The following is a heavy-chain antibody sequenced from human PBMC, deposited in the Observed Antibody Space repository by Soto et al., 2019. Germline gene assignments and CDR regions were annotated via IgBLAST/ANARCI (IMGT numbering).Heavy chain of an antibody. CDR1: GGSFSGYY. CDR2: INHSGST. D-gene: IGHD2-15*01. J-gene: IGHJ4*02. CDR3: ARGGGYCSGGSCYSFDY. V-gene: IGHV4-34*01. Sequence: QVQLQQWGAGLLKPSETLSLTCAVYGGSFSGYYWSWIRQPPGKGLEWFGEINHSGSTNYYQSLKFRVTISVDTSKHQFPLKLSSVTAADTAVYYCARGGGYCSGGSCYSFDYWGQGTLVTVSS.